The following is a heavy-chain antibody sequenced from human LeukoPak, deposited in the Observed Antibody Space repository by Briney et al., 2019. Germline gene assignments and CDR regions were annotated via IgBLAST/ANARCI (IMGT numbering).Heavy chain of an antibody. V-gene: IGHV3-9*01. Sequence: PGRSLRLSCAASGFTFDDYAMHWVRQAPGKGLEWVSGISWNSGSIGYADSVKGRFTISRDNAKNSLYLQMNSLRAEDTALYYCAKDRAYSYGLGGWGQGTLVTVSS. D-gene: IGHD5-18*01. CDR3: AKDRAYSYGLGG. CDR1: GFTFDDYA. CDR2: ISWNSGSI. J-gene: IGHJ4*02.